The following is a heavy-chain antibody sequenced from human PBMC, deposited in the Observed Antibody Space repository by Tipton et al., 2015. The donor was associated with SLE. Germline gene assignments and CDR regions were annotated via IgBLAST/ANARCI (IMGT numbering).Heavy chain of an antibody. CDR2: IHASGNSGST. CDR1: GGSISSGGHY. Sequence: TLSLTCTVSGGSISSGGHYWSWIRQPAGKGLEWIGRIHASGNSGSTEYNPSLKSRVSMSLDTSKNQFSLNLTSVTAADTAVYYCARAGTGTAWGTFDIWGPGTMVTVSS. V-gene: IGHV4-61*02. CDR3: ARAGTGTAWGTFDI. D-gene: IGHD1-14*01. J-gene: IGHJ3*02.